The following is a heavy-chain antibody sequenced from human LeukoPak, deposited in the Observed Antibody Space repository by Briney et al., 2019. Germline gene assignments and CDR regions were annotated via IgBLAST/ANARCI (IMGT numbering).Heavy chain of an antibody. CDR1: GGSILTTNW. J-gene: IGHJ4*02. CDR2: VHLSGTS. CDR3: ARESGASSPFGF. D-gene: IGHD1-26*01. V-gene: IGHV4-4*02. Sequence: PSGTLSLTCAVSGGSILTTNWWSWVRQPPGKGLEWIGEVHLSGTSNYNPSLKSRVSMSIDKSKNQLSLKLTSVTAADTAMYYCARESGASSPFGFWGQGTLVTVSS.